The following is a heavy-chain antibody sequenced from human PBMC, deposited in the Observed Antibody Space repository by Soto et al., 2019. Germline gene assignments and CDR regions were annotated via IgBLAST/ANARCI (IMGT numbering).Heavy chain of an antibody. CDR2: ISGSGGST. J-gene: IGHJ4*02. V-gene: IGHV3-23*01. CDR1: GFTFSSYA. Sequence: LRLSCAASGFTFSSYAMSWVRQAPGKGLDWVSAISGSGGSTYYADSVKGRFTISRDNSKNTLYLQMNSLRAEDTAVYYCAKAQGTTVTTYYGYWGQGTLVTVSS. D-gene: IGHD4-17*01. CDR3: AKAQGTTVTTYYGY.